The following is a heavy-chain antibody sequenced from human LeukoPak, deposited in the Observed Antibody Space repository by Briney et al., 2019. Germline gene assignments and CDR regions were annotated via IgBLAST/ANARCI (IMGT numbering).Heavy chain of an antibody. J-gene: IGHJ4*02. CDR1: GFTVSSNY. V-gene: IGHV3-53*01. CDR2: IYSGGST. D-gene: IGHD7-27*01. CDR3: ASNWGNETGLH. Sequence: PGGSLRLSCAASGFTVSSNYMSWVRQAPGKGLEWVSVIYSGGSTYYADSVKGRFTIFRDNSKNTLYLQMNSLRAEDTAVYYCASNWGNETGLHWGQGTLVTVSS.